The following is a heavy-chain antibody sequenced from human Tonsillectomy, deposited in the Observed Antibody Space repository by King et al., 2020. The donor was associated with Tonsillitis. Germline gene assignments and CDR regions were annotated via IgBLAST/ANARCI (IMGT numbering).Heavy chain of an antibody. CDR2: IIPILGIA. CDR3: ARRGSYGSGSYSYSRTYYYYGMDV. J-gene: IGHJ6*02. V-gene: IGHV1-69*04. D-gene: IGHD3-10*01. CDR1: GGTFSSYA. Sequence: QLVQSGAEVKKPGSSVKVSCKASGGTFSSYAISWVRQAPGQGLEWMGRIIPILGIANYAQKFQGRVTITADKSTSTAYMELSSLRSEDTAVYYCARRGSYGSGSYSYSRTYYYYGMDVWGQGTTVTVSS.